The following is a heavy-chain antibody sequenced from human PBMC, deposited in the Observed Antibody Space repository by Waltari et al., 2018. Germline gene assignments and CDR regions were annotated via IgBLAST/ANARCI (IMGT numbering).Heavy chain of an antibody. J-gene: IGHJ6*03. V-gene: IGHV4-30-2*01. CDR2: IYHSGST. D-gene: IGHD6-13*01. Sequence: QLQLQESGSGLVKPSQTLSLTCAVSGGSISSGGYSWSWIRQPPGKGLEWIGYIYHSGSTYYNPSLKSRVTISVDRSKNQFSLKLSSVTAADTAVYYCARGTAAATYYYYYYMDVWGKWTTVTVSS. CDR1: GGSISSGGYS. CDR3: ARGTAAATYYYYYYMDV.